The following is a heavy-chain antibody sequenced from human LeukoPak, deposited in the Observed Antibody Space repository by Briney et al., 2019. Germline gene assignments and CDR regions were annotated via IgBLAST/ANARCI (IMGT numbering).Heavy chain of an antibody. J-gene: IGHJ4*02. CDR1: GFTFSTYE. CDR2: ISSSGSTI. CDR3: AREGVYGDYGLDY. Sequence: GGSLRLSCVGSGFTFSTYEMNWVRQAPGKGLEWVSYISSSGSTIYYADSVKGRFTISRDNAKNSLYLQMNSLRAEDTAVYYCAREGVYGDYGLDYWGQGTLVTVSS. D-gene: IGHD4-17*01. V-gene: IGHV3-48*03.